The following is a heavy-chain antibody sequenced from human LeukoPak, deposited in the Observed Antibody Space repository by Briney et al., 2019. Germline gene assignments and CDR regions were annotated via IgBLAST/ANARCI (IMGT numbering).Heavy chain of an antibody. Sequence: GGSLRLSCAASGFTFSSYGMSWVRQAPGKGLEWVSAISGSGGSTYYADSVKGRFTISRDNARSSLYLQMNSLRDEDTAVYYCARGLDGNSIWYFDLWGRGTLVSVSS. CDR2: ISGSGGST. J-gene: IGHJ2*01. CDR3: ARGLDGNSIWYFDL. V-gene: IGHV3-23*01. D-gene: IGHD4-23*01. CDR1: GFTFSSYG.